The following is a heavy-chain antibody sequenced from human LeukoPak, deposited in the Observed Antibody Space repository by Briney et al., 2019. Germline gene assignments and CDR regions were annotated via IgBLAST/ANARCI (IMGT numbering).Heavy chain of an antibody. D-gene: IGHD3-22*01. V-gene: IGHV4-34*01. Sequence: SETLSLTCAVYGGSFSGYYWSWIRQPPGKGLEWIGEINHSGSTNYNPSLKSRVTISVDTSKNQFSLKLSSVTAADTAVYYCARDRSYYYDSSGYYPFDYWGQGTLVTVSS. CDR1: GGSFSGYY. CDR2: INHSGST. J-gene: IGHJ4*02. CDR3: ARDRSYYYDSSGYYPFDY.